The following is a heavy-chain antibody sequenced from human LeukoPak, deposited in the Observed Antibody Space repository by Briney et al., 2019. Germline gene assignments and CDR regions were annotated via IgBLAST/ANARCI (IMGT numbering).Heavy chain of an antibody. J-gene: IGHJ4*02. CDR2: IWYDGSNK. D-gene: IGHD1-26*01. CDR3: ATDLKVGATDY. CDR1: GFTFSSYS. V-gene: IGHV3-33*01. Sequence: PGRSLRLSCAASGFTFSSYSMHWVRQAPGKGLEWVAVIWYDGSNKYYADSVKGRFTISRDNSKNTLYLQMNSLRAEDTAVYYCATDLKVGATDYWGQGTLVTVSS.